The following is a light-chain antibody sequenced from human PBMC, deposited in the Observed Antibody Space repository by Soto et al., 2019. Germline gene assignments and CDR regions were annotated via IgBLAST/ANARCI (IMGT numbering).Light chain of an antibody. CDR1: QSINSK. J-gene: IGKJ2*01. CDR2: AAT. V-gene: IGKV1-39*01. CDR3: QQYSSYSPYT. Sequence: DIQMTQSPFSLSASVGDRVTITCRASQSINSKLNWYQQKPGEVPKLLIYAATSLQSGVPSRFSGSGSGTDFTLTISSLQPEDFATYYCQQYSSYSPYTFGQGTKVDIK.